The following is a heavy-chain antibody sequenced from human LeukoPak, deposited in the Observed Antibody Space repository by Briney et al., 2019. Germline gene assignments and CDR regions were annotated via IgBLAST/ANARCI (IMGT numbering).Heavy chain of an antibody. D-gene: IGHD3-3*01. J-gene: IGHJ4*02. CDR1: GGTFSNYA. V-gene: IGHV1-69*05. CDR3: ARDGRTIFGVVYYSLDY. CDR2: IIPIFGTA. Sequence: SVKVSCKASGGTFSNYAISWVRQAPGQGLEWMGGIIPIFGTANYAQKFQGRVTITTDESTSTAYMELSSLRSGDTAVYYCARDGRTIFGVVYYSLDYWGQGTLVTVSS.